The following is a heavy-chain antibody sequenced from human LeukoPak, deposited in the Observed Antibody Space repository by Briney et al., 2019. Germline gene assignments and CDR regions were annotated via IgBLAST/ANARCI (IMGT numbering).Heavy chain of an antibody. Sequence: GGSLRLSCAASGFTVSSNYMSCVRQTLGKGLEWVSVIYSGGSTYYADSVKGRFTISRDNSKNTLYLQMNSLRAEDTAVYYCASGSGSYRTPYYYMDVWGKGTTVTVSS. CDR1: GFTVSSNY. CDR3: ASGSGSYRTPYYYMDV. D-gene: IGHD3-10*01. J-gene: IGHJ6*03. CDR2: IYSGGST. V-gene: IGHV3-53*01.